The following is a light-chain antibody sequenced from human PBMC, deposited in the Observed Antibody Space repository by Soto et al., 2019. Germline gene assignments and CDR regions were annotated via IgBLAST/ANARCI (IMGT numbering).Light chain of an antibody. J-gene: IGLJ2*01. Sequence: QPASVSGSPGQSITISCTGTSSDVGGYNYVSWYQQHPGKAPKLMISDVSKRPSGVSNRFSGSKSGNTASLTISGLQAEDEADYYCSSYTSSTTIVFGGGTKLTVL. V-gene: IGLV2-14*01. CDR3: SSYTSSTTIV. CDR1: SSDVGGYNY. CDR2: DVS.